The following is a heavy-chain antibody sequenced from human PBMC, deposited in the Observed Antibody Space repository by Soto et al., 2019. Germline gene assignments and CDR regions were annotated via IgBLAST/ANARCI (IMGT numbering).Heavy chain of an antibody. V-gene: IGHV3-30-3*01. CDR1: GSSFPKYP. Sequence: PGESLRLSCAASGSSFPKYPMHWDRQPPDKGLEWVAVISHDGVTKNSADSVKGRFSISRDNSRNTLYLEMNSLRTEDTAMYYCATGRGGRSEDWGQGTLVTVS. D-gene: IGHD3-3*01. CDR3: ATGRGGRSED. CDR2: ISHDGVTK. J-gene: IGHJ4*02.